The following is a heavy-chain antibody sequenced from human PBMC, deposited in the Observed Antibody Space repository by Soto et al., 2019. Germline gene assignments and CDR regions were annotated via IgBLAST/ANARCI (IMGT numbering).Heavy chain of an antibody. CDR3: ARLRTPYATGEGWYFDL. CDR1: GGSISSYY. CDR2: IYYSGST. J-gene: IGHJ2*01. V-gene: IGHV4-59*08. Sequence: SETLSLTCTVSGGSISSYYWSWIRQPPGKGLEWIGYIYYSGSTNYNPSLKSRVTISVDTSKNQFSLKLSSVTAADTAVYYCARLRTPYATGEGWYFDLWGRGTLVTVSS. D-gene: IGHD7-27*01.